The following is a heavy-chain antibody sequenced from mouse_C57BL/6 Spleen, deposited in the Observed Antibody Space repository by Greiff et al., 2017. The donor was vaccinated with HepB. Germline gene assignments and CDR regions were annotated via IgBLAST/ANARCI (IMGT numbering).Heavy chain of an antibody. CDR3: ARRGFITTVVDAMDY. CDR2: IYPGSGST. J-gene: IGHJ4*01. CDR1: GYTFTSYW. V-gene: IGHV1-55*01. D-gene: IGHD1-1*01. Sequence: QVQLKQPGAELVKPGASVKMSCKASGYTFTSYWITWVKQRPGQGLEWIGDIYPGSGSTNYNEKFKSKATLTVDTSSSTAYMQLSSLTSEDSAVYYCARRGFITTVVDAMDYWGQGTSVTVSS.